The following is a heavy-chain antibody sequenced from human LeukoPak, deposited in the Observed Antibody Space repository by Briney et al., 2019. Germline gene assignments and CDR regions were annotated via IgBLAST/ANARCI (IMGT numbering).Heavy chain of an antibody. D-gene: IGHD1-1*01. V-gene: IGHV4-34*01. Sequence: SETLSLTCAVSGGPFRGDNWNWIRQPPGKGLAWIGEMHHSGGSNYNPSLKSRVTISVDRSKNQFSLTLQSVTAADTAVYYCATEGAAGTGTQWHPYDMWGQGTMVTVSS. CDR2: MHHSGGS. J-gene: IGHJ3*02. CDR3: ATEGAAGTGTQWHPYDM. CDR1: GGPFRGDN.